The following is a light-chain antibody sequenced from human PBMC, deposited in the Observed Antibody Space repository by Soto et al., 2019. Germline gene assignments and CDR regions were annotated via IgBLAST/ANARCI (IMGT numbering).Light chain of an antibody. CDR1: SSNIGNNY. CDR3: GAWDSSLSGVV. J-gene: IGLJ2*01. V-gene: IGLV1-51*01. Sequence: QSVLTQPPSVSAAPGQKVTISCSGSSSNIGNNYVSWYQQLPGTAPKLLIYDNNERPSVIPDRFSGSKSGTSATLGITGLQTGDEADYYCGAWDSSLSGVVFGGGTQLTVL. CDR2: DNN.